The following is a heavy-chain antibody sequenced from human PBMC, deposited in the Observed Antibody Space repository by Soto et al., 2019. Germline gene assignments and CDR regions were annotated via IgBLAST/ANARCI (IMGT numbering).Heavy chain of an antibody. J-gene: IGHJ4*02. CDR2: IYPDDSDT. CDR1: GYSFSNFW. D-gene: IGHD2-8*01. Sequence: GESLKISCQASGYSFSNFWIAWVRQMPGEGLEWLGIIYPDDSDTRYSPSFLSQVTISADKSIKTTYLQWSSLKASDTAIYFCASSVLATSTMNYFDLWGQGTLVTVSS. CDR3: ASSVLATSTMNYFDL. V-gene: IGHV5-51*01.